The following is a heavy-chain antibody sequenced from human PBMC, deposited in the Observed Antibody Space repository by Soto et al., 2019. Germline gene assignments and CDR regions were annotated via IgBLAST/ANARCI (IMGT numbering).Heavy chain of an antibody. J-gene: IGHJ6*02. V-gene: IGHV1-69*01. CDR2: IFPIFGTA. Sequence: QVQLVQSGAEVKKPGSSVKVSCKASGGTFSSYAISWVRQAPGQGLEWMGGIFPIFGTANYAQKFQGRVTITADESTSTAYMELSSLRSEDTAVYYCARGTTVTTWNPYYYYGMDVWGQGTTVTVSS. CDR1: GGTFSSYA. CDR3: ARGTTVTTWNPYYYYGMDV. D-gene: IGHD4-17*01.